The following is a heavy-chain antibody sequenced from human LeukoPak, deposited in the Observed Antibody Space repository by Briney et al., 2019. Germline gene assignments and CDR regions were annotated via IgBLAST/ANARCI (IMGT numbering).Heavy chain of an antibody. CDR2: IYYSGST. CDR3: ARHSSSWPNDAFDI. D-gene: IGHD6-13*01. Sequence: PSETLSLTXTVSGGSISSYYWSWIRQPPGKGLEWIGYIYYSGSTNYNPSLKSRVTISVDTSKNQFSLKLSSVTAADTAVYYCARHSSSWPNDAFDIWGHGTMVTVSS. CDR1: GGSISSYY. J-gene: IGHJ3*02. V-gene: IGHV4-59*01.